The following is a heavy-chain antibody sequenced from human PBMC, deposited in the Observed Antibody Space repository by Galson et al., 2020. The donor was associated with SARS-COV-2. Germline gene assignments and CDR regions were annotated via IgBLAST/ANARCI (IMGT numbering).Heavy chain of an antibody. CDR3: AKGPNSYSTGWYGSDY. D-gene: IGHD6-19*01. Sequence: GWSLRLSCAASGFTFDDYAMHWVRQAPGKGLEWVSGIYWNSGSTGYADSVKGRFTISRDNAKNSLYLQMNSLRSEDTAFYYCAKGPNSYSTGWYGSDYWGQGTLVTVSS. CDR1: GFTFDDYA. V-gene: IGHV3-9*01. CDR2: IYWNSGST. J-gene: IGHJ4*02.